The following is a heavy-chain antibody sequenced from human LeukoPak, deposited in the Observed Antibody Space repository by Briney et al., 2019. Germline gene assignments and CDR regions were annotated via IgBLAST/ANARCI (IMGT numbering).Heavy chain of an antibody. V-gene: IGHV4-61*09. CDR1: GGSISSGSYD. D-gene: IGHD3-10*01. CDR3: TKGRGI. CDR2: IHTSGTS. Sequence: PSETQSLTCTVSGGSISSGSYDWYWIRQPAGKGLEWIGHIHTSGTSNYNPSLRSRVTISVDTSKNQFSLKLTSVTAADTAVYYCTKGRGIWGQGTLVTVSS. J-gene: IGHJ4*02.